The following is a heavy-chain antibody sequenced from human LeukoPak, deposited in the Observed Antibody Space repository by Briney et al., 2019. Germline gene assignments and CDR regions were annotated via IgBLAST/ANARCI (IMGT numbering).Heavy chain of an antibody. CDR3: AREGGFYRPLDY. Sequence: SSETLSLTCDVSGGSLTSTNWWTWVRPPPGTGLEWIGEVHLDGRTNYNPSLKSRLIMSVDLPENHISLKLTSVTAADTAVYYCAREGGFYRPLDYSGQGTLVTVSS. CDR1: GGSLTSTNW. J-gene: IGHJ4*02. D-gene: IGHD3-3*01. V-gene: IGHV4-4*02. CDR2: VHLDGRT.